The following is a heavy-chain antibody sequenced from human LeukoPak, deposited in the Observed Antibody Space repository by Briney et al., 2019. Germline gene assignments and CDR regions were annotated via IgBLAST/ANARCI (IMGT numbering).Heavy chain of an antibody. CDR3: SRRDYYYYYMDV. V-gene: IGHV4-4*09. CDR1: GGSISSYY. Sequence: SETLSLTCTVSGGSISSYYWSWIRQPPGKGLEWIGYIYTSGSTNYNPSLKSRVTISVDTSKNQFSLKLSSVTAAGTAVYYCSRRDYYYYYMDVGGKGTTISVSS. CDR2: IYTSGST. J-gene: IGHJ6*03.